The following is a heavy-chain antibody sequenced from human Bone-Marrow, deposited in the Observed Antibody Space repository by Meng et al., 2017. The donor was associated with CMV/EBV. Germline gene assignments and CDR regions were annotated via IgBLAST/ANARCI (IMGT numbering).Heavy chain of an antibody. V-gene: IGHV4-30-4*08. D-gene: IGHD1-7*01. J-gene: IGHJ5*02. CDR2: IYYSGGT. CDR1: CGSISAVTND. Sequence: VPLAGRGAGMCKPLQTSSPPSTVACGSISAVTNDWSCIGRPPGTAVEWIGYIYYSGGTNDNPSLKSLVTISVVTSKNQFSLKLSSVTAADTAVYSCARGSGLELGEVWFDPWGQGTLVTVSS. CDR3: ARGSGLELGEVWFDP.